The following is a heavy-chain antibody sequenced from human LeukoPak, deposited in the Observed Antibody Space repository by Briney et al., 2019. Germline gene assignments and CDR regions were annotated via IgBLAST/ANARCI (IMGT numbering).Heavy chain of an antibody. J-gene: IGHJ5*02. D-gene: IGHD3-10*01. CDR1: GYTLTELS. CDR3: ARGRGKEPGYYYGSGITHVFDP. V-gene: IGHV1-24*01. CDR2: FDPEDGET. Sequence: ASVTVSCKVSGYTLTELSMHWVRQAPGKGLEWMGGFDPEDGETIYAQKFQGRVTMTEDTSTDTAYMELSSLRSEDTAVYYCARGRGKEPGYYYGSGITHVFDPWGQGTLVTVSS.